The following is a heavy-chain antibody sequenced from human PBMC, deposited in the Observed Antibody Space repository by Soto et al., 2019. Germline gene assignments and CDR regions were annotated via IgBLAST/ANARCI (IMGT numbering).Heavy chain of an antibody. CDR3: AREGSYSAYNFAHGIQLWSFDF. D-gene: IGHD5-12*01. V-gene: IGHV4-4*02. CDR1: GVSISSGNW. J-gene: IGHJ4*02. Sequence: PSETLSLTCDVSGVSISSGNWWSWVRQPPGKGLEWIAEVYNDGSANYHPSLESRVAMSVDTSKNHFSLNLSSVTAADMAVYYCAREGSYSAYNFAHGIQLWSFDFWGQGALVTVSS. CDR2: VYNDGSA.